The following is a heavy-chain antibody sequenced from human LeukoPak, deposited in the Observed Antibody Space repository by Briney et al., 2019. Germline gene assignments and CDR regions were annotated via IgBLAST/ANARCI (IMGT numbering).Heavy chain of an antibody. Sequence: SETLSLTCTVSGGSMSSGSYYWSWIRQPAGKGLEWIVRIYTSGSTNDNPSLKSRVTISVDTSKNQFSLKLSSVTAADTAVYYCARVTPLGRFGEYDRGFDYWGQGTLVTVSS. D-gene: IGHD3-10*01. CDR3: ARVTPLGRFGEYDRGFDY. CDR2: IYTSGST. J-gene: IGHJ4*02. CDR1: GGSMSSGSYY. V-gene: IGHV4-61*02.